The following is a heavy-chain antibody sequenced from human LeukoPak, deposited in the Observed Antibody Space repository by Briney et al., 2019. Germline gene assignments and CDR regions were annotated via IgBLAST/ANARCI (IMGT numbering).Heavy chain of an antibody. D-gene: IGHD2-15*01. Sequence: ASVNVSCKSSGYPFTSYGVSWVRQAPGQGLEWMAWISTYNGNTNHAQKFQGRVTMTTDTSTSTAYMELRSLKYDDTAVYYCARGALGFCSGGSCSSFDYWGQGTLVTVSS. CDR3: ARGALGFCSGGSCSSFDY. CDR2: ISTYNGNT. V-gene: IGHV1-18*01. J-gene: IGHJ4*02. CDR1: GYPFTSYG.